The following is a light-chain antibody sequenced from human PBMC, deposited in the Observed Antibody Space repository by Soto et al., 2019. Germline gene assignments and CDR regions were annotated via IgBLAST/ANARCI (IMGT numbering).Light chain of an antibody. V-gene: IGKV1-33*01. CDR3: QHYHNLPPFT. Sequence: DIPMTQSPSSLSASVGDRVSITCQASQDIRTSLSWFQQKPGRAPKLLIYGASYMETGIPSRFRGSVSGTDFTFTISSLQPEDIATYYCQHYHNLPPFTFGPGTRVDVK. CDR2: GAS. CDR1: QDIRTS. J-gene: IGKJ3*01.